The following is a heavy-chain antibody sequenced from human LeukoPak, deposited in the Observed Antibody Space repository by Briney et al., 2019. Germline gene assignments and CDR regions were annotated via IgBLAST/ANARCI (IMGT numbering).Heavy chain of an antibody. J-gene: IGHJ4*02. CDR1: GYTFANYW. V-gene: IGHV5-51*01. D-gene: IGHD5-24*01. Sequence: GESLKISCKVSGYTFANYWIGWARQMPGKGLEWMGIIYPGDFDTRYSPSFQGQVTISADKSISTAYLQWSSLKASDTAMYYCAREGKDGFRIIDYWGQGTLVTVSS. CDR2: IYPGDFDT. CDR3: AREGKDGFRIIDY.